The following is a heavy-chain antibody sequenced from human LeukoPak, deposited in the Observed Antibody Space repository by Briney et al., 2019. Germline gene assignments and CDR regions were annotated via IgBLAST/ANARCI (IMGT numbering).Heavy chain of an antibody. D-gene: IGHD3-3*01. CDR3: AKDGGDYDFWTGTNPFDS. J-gene: IGHJ4*02. CDR2: ISTTSRYI. Sequence: GGSLRLSCAASGFALGSFTMNWVRQAPGKGLEWVSSISTTSRYIRYADSVKGRFTISRDNAKNSLFLQMDSLRAEDTAFYFCAKDGGDYDFWTGTNPFDSWGQGTLVTVSS. CDR1: GFALGSFT. V-gene: IGHV3-21*01.